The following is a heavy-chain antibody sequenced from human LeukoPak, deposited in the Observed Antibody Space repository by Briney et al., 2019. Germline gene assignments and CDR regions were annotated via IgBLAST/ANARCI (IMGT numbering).Heavy chain of an antibody. V-gene: IGHV1-2*06. CDR1: GYTFTCCF. D-gene: IGHD5-24*01. CDR3: ARVGDGLNDAFDM. Sequence: ASLKVSCKASGYTFTCCFMNWVRQAPGQGPEWMGRINPKTGGTNYAQKFQGRVTMTRDTSITTGYMELSRLRSDDTAVYYCARVGDGLNDAFDMWGQGTLVTVSS. J-gene: IGHJ3*02. CDR2: INPKTGGT.